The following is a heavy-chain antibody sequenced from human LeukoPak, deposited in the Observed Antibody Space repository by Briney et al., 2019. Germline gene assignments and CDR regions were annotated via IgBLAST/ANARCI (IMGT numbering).Heavy chain of an antibody. J-gene: IGHJ4*02. V-gene: IGHV3-23*01. CDR3: AKFGGYYYDSSGYSDY. Sequence: GGSLRLSCAASGFTFSSYAMSWVRQAPGKGLEWVSAISGSGGSTYYADSVKGRFTISRDNSKNTLYLLMNSLRAEDTAVYYCAKFGGYYYDSSGYSDYWGQGTLVTVSS. CDR1: GFTFSSYA. CDR2: ISGSGGST. D-gene: IGHD3-22*01.